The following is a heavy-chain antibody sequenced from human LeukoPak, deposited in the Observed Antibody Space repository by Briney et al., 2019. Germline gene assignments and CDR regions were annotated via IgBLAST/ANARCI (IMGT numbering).Heavy chain of an antibody. CDR2: ISGSGGST. CDR1: GFTFSSYA. Sequence: QTGGSLRLSCAASGFTFSSYAMSWVRQAPGKGLEWVSAISGSGGSTYYADSVKGRFTISRDNSKNTLYLQMNSLRAEDTAVYYCAKDPTTLDYYDSSGYYFPFDYWGQGTLVTVSS. V-gene: IGHV3-23*01. CDR3: AKDPTTLDYYDSSGYYFPFDY. J-gene: IGHJ4*02. D-gene: IGHD3-22*01.